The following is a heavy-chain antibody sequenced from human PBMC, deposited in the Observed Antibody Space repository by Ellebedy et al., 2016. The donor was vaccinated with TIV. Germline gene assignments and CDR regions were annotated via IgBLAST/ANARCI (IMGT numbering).Heavy chain of an antibody. CDR3: ARSGDSSGYFHDWYFDL. CDR1: GCSISSIY. Sequence: MPSETLSLTCTVSGCSISSIYWSWFRQPPGQSLEWIGFMSDSGSTNYNPSLKSRVTMSLDTSKNQISLKLSSVTATDTAVYYCARSGDSSGYFHDWYFDLWGRGTLVTVSS. V-gene: IGHV4-59*01. CDR2: MSDSGST. D-gene: IGHD3-22*01. J-gene: IGHJ2*01.